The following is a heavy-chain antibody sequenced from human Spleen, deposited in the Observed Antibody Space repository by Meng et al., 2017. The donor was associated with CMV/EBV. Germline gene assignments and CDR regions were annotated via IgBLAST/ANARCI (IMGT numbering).Heavy chain of an antibody. V-gene: IGHV1-46*01. J-gene: IGHJ6*02. Sequence: ASVKVSCKASGSTFTNDYMHWVRQAPGQGLEWMGIINPRGGSTTYAQKFQGRVTMTRDTSTTIVYMELSSLRSEDTAVYYCARARSKAIVVVPAVIGYYYGMDVWGQGTTVTVSS. D-gene: IGHD2-2*01. CDR2: INPRGGST. CDR3: ARARSKAIVVVPAVIGYYYGMDV. CDR1: GSTFTNDY.